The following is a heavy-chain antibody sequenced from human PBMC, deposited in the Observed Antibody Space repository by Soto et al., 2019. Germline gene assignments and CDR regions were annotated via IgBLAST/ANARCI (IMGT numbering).Heavy chain of an antibody. CDR3: ARTSGYAFDY. Sequence: GGSLRLSCAASGFTFSSFAMHWVRQAPGKGLEYVSVINSNGGSTYYANSVKGRFTISRDNSKNTLSLQMGSLRAADMAVYYCARTSGYAFDYWGQGTLVTVSS. CDR1: GFTFSSFA. D-gene: IGHD5-12*01. CDR2: INSNGGST. J-gene: IGHJ4*02. V-gene: IGHV3-64*01.